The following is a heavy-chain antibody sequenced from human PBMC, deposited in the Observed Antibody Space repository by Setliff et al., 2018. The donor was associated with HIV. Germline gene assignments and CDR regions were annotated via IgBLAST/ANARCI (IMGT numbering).Heavy chain of an antibody. D-gene: IGHD5-18*01. CDR2: IFDSGTT. CDR1: GAFTTSSLYS. J-gene: IGHJ5*01. Sequence: PSETLSLTCSVSGAFTTSSLYSWGWFRQSPGKGLEWIWTIFDSGTTTYNPSLTSRITISVDTSKKEFSLNLSSLTAAVTAVFYCARGRYSYGPGWFDSWAQGAVVTVS. CDR3: ARGRYSYGPGWFDS. V-gene: IGHV4-39*07.